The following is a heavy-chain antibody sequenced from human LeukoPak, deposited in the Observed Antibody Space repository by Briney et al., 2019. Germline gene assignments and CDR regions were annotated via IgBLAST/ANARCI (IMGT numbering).Heavy chain of an antibody. CDR3: AKPWGVTDYGSFDY. CDR1: GFTFSSYG. J-gene: IGHJ4*02. CDR2: ISYDGSNK. V-gene: IGHV3-30*18. Sequence: HPGGSLRLSCAASGFTFSSYGMHWVRQAPGKGLEWVAVISYDGSNKYYADSVKGRFTISRDNSKNTLYLQMNSLRAEDTAVYYCAKPWGVTDYGSFDYWGQGTLVTVSS. D-gene: IGHD3-10*01.